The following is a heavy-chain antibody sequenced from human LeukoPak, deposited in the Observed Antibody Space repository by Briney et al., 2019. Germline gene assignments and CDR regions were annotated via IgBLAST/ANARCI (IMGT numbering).Heavy chain of an antibody. J-gene: IGHJ4*02. Sequence: GGSLRLSCAASRFTFSGSGMSWVRQAPGKGLEWVSSSGDSDGSTYYADSLKGRFAISRDNSKNTLYLQMNNLRAEDTAVYYCAKGGCRGTCNPLAYWGQGALVTVSP. D-gene: IGHD2-15*01. CDR1: RFTFSGSG. CDR2: SGDSDGST. V-gene: IGHV3-23*01. CDR3: AKGGCRGTCNPLAY.